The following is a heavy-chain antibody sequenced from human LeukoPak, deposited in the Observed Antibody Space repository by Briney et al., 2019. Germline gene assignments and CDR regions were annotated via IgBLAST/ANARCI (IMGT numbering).Heavy chain of an antibody. CDR2: ISAYNGNT. CDR1: GGTFSSYA. Sequence: ASVRVSCKASGGTFSSYAISRVRQAPGQGLEWMGWISAYNGNTNYAQKLQGRVTMTTDTSTSTAYMELRSLRSDDTAVYYCAREGEWELLDYYYGMDVWGQGTTVTVSS. CDR3: AREGEWELLDYYYGMDV. J-gene: IGHJ6*02. V-gene: IGHV1-18*01. D-gene: IGHD1-26*01.